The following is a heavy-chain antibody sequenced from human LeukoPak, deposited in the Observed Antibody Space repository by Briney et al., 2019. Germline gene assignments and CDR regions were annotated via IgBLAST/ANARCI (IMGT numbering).Heavy chain of an antibody. V-gene: IGHV3-33*06. J-gene: IGHJ4*02. D-gene: IGHD6-6*01. CDR1: GFTFSRHA. CDR3: AKISSSSELDFDY. CDR2: IRPDGSKK. Sequence: GRTLRLSCAASGFTFSRHAMHWVRQAPGKALEWVAFIRPDGSKKYYADSVRGRFTISRDNSKNTLHLEVNTVRAEDTALYYCAKISSSSELDFDYWGQGTLVTVS.